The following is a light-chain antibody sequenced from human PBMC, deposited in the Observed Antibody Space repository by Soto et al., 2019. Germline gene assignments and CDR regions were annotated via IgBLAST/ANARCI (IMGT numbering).Light chain of an antibody. J-gene: IGKJ5*01. CDR1: QSVSSSS. CDR2: GTS. CDR3: QRYGSSPLIT. V-gene: IGKV3-20*01. Sequence: ETVFTQSPCTLSLSPGERATLSCRASQSVSSSSLAWYQQRPGQAPRLLIYGTSSRATGIPDRFSGSGSGTDFTLTISRLEPEDFAVYFCQRYGSSPLITFGQGTRLEIK.